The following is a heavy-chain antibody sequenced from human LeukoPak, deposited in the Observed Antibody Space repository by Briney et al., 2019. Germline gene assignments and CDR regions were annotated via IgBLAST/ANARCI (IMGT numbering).Heavy chain of an antibody. CDR2: INPSGGST. D-gene: IGHD2-15*01. Sequence: TSVKVSYKASGYTFTSYYMHWVRQAPGQGLEWMGIINPSGGSTSYAQKFQGRVTMTRDTSTSTVYMELSSLRSEDTAVYYCARDPWGGYCSGGSCETSNDYWGQGTLVTVSS. CDR1: GYTFTSYY. CDR3: ARDPWGGYCSGGSCETSNDY. J-gene: IGHJ4*02. V-gene: IGHV1-46*01.